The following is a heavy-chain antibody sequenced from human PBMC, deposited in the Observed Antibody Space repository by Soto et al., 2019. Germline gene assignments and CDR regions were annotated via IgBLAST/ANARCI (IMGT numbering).Heavy chain of an antibody. V-gene: IGHV5-51*01. CDR1: GYTFTDYW. Sequence: GESLKISFKGSGYTFTDYWICWVRQLPVKGLEWMGIIYPGDSDTRYSPSFQGQVTITVDRSTSTAYLQWNTLKGSDTAMYYCARHISNLRYCYEAMDVWGQWTTVTVSS. CDR3: ARHISNLRYCYEAMDV. CDR2: IYPGDSDT. J-gene: IGHJ6*02. D-gene: IGHD3-16*01.